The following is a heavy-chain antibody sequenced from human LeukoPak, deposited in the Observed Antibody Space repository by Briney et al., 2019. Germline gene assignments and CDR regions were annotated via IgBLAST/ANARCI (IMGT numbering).Heavy chain of an antibody. CDR1: RFAVSSNY. CDR3: ARDSRRRGGFFTRGWFDP. V-gene: IGHV3-66*01. J-gene: IGHJ5*02. D-gene: IGHD2-15*01. Sequence: GGSLRLSCAASRFAVSSNYMTWVRQAAGKGLEWVSVIYSGGSTYYADSVKSRFTISRDNAKNSLYLQMNSLRAEDTAVYYCARDSRRRGGFFTRGWFDPWGQGTLVTVSS. CDR2: IYSGGST.